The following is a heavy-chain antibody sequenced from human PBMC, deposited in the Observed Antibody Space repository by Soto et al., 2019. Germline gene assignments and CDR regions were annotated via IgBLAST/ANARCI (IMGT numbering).Heavy chain of an antibody. CDR3: GRHLFSDV. CDR1: GGSVSSGSYY. J-gene: IGHJ6*03. D-gene: IGHD2-21*01. CDR2: FSYTGTT. Sequence: SETLSLACIVSGGSVSSGSYYWNWIRQPPGKGLEWIGYFSYTGTTNYNPSLKSRVTISADTSKNQFFLKLSSVTAADTAVYYCGRHLFSDVWGKGTRVTVSS. V-gene: IGHV4-61*01.